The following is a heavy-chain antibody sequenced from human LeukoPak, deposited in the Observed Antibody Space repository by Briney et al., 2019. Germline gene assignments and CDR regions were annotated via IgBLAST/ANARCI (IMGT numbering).Heavy chain of an antibody. J-gene: IGHJ4*02. CDR1: GFTFSSYS. CDR3: ARDYFYCGGDCFVDD. CDR2: ISSGGKYI. V-gene: IGHV3-21*01. Sequence: GGSLRLSCAASGFTFSSYSMNWVRQTPGKGLEWVSSISSGGKYIYDADSVKGRFTVSRDNAKNSLYLQMNSLRAEDTAVYYCARDYFYCGGDCFVDDWGQGTLVTVSS. D-gene: IGHD2-21*02.